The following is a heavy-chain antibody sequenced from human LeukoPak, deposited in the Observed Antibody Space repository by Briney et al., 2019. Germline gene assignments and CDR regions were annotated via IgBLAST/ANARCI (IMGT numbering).Heavy chain of an antibody. J-gene: IGHJ4*02. D-gene: IGHD3-22*01. CDR3: AKDQQQVVVITHGFDY. Sequence: QPGGSLRLSCAASGFTFSSYAMSWVRQAPGKGLEWVSAISGSGGGTYYADSVKGRFTISRDNSKNTLFLQMNSLRAEDTAVYYCAKDQQQVVVITHGFDYWGQGTLVTVSS. CDR2: ISGSGGGT. V-gene: IGHV3-23*01. CDR1: GFTFSSYA.